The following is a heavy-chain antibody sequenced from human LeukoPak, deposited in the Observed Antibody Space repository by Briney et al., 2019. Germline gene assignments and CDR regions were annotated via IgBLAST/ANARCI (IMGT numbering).Heavy chain of an antibody. D-gene: IGHD6-13*01. Sequence: SETLSLTCAVYGGSFSGYYWSWIRQPPGKGLEWIGEINHSGSTNYNPSLKSRVTISVDTSKDQFSLKLSSVTAADTAAYYCARHPRSSWYGGLDYWGQGTLVTVSS. CDR3: ARHPRSSWYGGLDY. CDR1: GGSFSGYY. CDR2: INHSGST. J-gene: IGHJ4*02. V-gene: IGHV4-34*01.